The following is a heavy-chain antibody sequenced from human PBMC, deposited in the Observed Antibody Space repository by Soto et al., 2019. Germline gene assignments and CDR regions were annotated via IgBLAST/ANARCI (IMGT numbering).Heavy chain of an antibody. Sequence: SESLPFTCAAYGGCFSGHYWSWIRQPPGKGLGWSGAIKHTGRTNSNPSLQSRVTISVDTSKNQFSLKLNSVTAADTAVYYCARGISMIVEVQRDAPDKYYLDSWGQGTQVTVAS. CDR3: ARGISMIVEVQRDAPDKYYLDS. J-gene: IGHJ4*02. V-gene: IGHV4-34*01. CDR2: IKHTGRT. D-gene: IGHD3-22*01. CDR1: GGCFSGHY.